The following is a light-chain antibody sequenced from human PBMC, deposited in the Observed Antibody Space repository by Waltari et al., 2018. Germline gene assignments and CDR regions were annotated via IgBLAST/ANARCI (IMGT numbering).Light chain of an antibody. V-gene: IGLV2-8*01. CDR2: EVT. CDR1: SSDVGGYNY. J-gene: IGLJ2*01. CDR3: TSYGGSNNFVI. Sequence: QSALTQPPSASGSPGPSVTIPCTGTSSDVGGYNYVSWYQQHPDKAPKLIIYEVTKRPSGVPDRFSGSKSGNTASLTVSGLQAEDEADYYCTSYGGSNNFVIFGGGTKLTVL.